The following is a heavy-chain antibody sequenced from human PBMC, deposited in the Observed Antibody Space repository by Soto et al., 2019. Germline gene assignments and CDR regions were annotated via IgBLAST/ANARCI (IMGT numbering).Heavy chain of an antibody. Sequence: TSETLSLTCTVSGGSISSGDYYWSWIRQPPGKGLEWIGYIYYSGSTYYNPSLKSRVTISVDTSKNQFSLKLSSVTAADTAVYYCARLRIWFGESMGYGMDVWGQGTTVTVSS. D-gene: IGHD3-10*01. J-gene: IGHJ6*02. V-gene: IGHV4-30-4*01. CDR1: GGSISSGDYY. CDR2: IYYSGST. CDR3: ARLRIWFGESMGYGMDV.